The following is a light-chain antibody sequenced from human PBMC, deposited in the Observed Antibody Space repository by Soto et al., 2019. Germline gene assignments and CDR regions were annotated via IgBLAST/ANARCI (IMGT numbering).Light chain of an antibody. CDR3: QQYGSSTIT. Sequence: EIVLTQSPGTLSLSPGERANLSCRASQSVSSSYLAWYQQKPGQAPRLLIYGASSRATGIPDRFSGSGSGTDFNLTISRLETEDFAVYDCQQYGSSTITFGQGTRLEIK. CDR2: GAS. CDR1: QSVSSSY. V-gene: IGKV3-20*01. J-gene: IGKJ5*01.